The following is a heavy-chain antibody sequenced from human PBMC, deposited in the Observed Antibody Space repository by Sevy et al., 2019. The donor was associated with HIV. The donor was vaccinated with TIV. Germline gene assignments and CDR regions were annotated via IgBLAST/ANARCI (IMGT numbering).Heavy chain of an antibody. J-gene: IGHJ6*02. CDR3: GRPRANYVDHYFFYAMDV. Sequence: GESLKISCAASGFALSNYYAMHWVRQAPGKGLEWVALISYDGSDKYYADSVKGRFTISRDNFKNTLYLQMISRTREDTAVYYCGRPRANYVDHYFFYAMDVWGQGTTVTVSS. D-gene: IGHD4-17*01. CDR1: GFALSNYYA. CDR2: ISYDGSDK. V-gene: IGHV3-30-3*01.